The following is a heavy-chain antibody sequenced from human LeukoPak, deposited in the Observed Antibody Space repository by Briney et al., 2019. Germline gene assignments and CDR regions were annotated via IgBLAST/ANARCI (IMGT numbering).Heavy chain of an antibody. CDR3: ARHCGATMIAAAGTDWFDP. J-gene: IGHJ5*02. Sequence: SQTLSLTCTVSGGSISSGDYYWSWIRQPPGKGLEWIGYIYYSGSTYYNPSLKSRVTTSVDTSKNQFSLKLSSVTAADTAVYYCARHCGATMIAAAGTDWFDPWGQGTLVTVSS. D-gene: IGHD6-13*01. V-gene: IGHV4-30-4*01. CDR2: IYYSGST. CDR1: GGSISSGDYY.